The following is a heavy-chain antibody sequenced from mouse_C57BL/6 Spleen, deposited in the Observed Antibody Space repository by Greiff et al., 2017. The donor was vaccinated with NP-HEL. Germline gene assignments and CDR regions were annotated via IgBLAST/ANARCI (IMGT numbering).Heavy chain of an antibody. CDR1: GFSLTSYG. Sequence: QVQLQQSGPGLVQPSQSLSITCTVSGFSLTSYGVHWVRQSPGKGLEWLGVIWSGGCTDYNAAFISRLSISKDNSKSQVFFKMNSLQADDTAIYYCARTVGGFDYAMDYWGQGTSVTVSS. D-gene: IGHD1-1*01. V-gene: IGHV2-2*01. CDR3: ARTVGGFDYAMDY. J-gene: IGHJ4*01. CDR2: IWSGGCT.